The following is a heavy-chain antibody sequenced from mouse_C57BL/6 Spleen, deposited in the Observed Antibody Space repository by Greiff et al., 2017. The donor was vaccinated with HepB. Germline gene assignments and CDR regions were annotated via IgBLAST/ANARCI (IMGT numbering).Heavy chain of an antibody. D-gene: IGHD2-1*01. CDR3: ARTYGNYLAWFAY. V-gene: IGHV5-17*01. CDR2: ISSGSSTI. Sequence: EVQLVESGGGLVKPGGSLKLSCAASGFTFSDYGMHWVRQAPEKGLEWVAYISSGSSTIYYADTVKGRFTISRDNAKNTLFLQMTSLRSEDTAMYYCARTYGNYLAWFAYWGQGTLVTVSA. CDR1: GFTFSDYG. J-gene: IGHJ3*01.